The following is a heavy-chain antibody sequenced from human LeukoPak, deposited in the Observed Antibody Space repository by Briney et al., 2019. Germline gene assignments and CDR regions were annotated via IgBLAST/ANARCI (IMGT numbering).Heavy chain of an antibody. CDR3: TRARASYYFDY. D-gene: IGHD3-10*01. CDR2: IRSKAYGGTT. Sequence: GRALRLSCTASGFTFGDYAMSWVRQAPGKGLEWVGFIRSKAYGGTTEYAASVKGRFTISRDDSRSIAYLQMSSLKTEDTAVYYCTRARASYYFDYWGPGTLVTVSS. CDR1: GFTFGDYA. V-gene: IGHV3-49*04. J-gene: IGHJ4*02.